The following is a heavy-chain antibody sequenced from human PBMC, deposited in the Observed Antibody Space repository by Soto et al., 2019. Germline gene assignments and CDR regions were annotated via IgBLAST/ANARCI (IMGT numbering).Heavy chain of an antibody. D-gene: IGHD3-3*01. Sequence: GASVKVSCKASGYTFTSYGISWVRQAPGQGLEWMGWISAYNGNTNYAQKLQGRVTMTTDTSTSTAYMELRSLRSDDTAVYYCARDPYYDFCISYSRPTDAFDIWGQGT. CDR1: GYTFTSYG. V-gene: IGHV1-18*04. CDR3: ARDPYYDFCISYSRPTDAFDI. CDR2: ISAYNGNT. J-gene: IGHJ3*02.